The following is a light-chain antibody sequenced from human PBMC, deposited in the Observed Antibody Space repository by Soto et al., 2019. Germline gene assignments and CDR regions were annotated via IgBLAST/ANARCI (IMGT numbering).Light chain of an antibody. CDR1: SSDVGRYNY. CDR2: EVT. V-gene: IGLV2-8*01. J-gene: IGLJ3*02. Sequence: QSVLTQPPSASGSPGQSVTIPCTGTSSDVGRYNYVSWYQQRPGKAPKLMVYEVTKRPSGVPDRFSGSKSGNTASLTVSGLQADDEDYYCCSSHAGITNVVFGGGTKVTVL. CDR3: SSHAGITNVV.